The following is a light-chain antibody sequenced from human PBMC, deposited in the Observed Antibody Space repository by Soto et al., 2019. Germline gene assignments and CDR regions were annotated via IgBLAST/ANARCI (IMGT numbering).Light chain of an antibody. CDR3: HQYGTSPLT. Sequence: EVVLTQSPGTLSLSPGERATSSSRASRSFAANYLAWYQQKRGQAPRLLIYVASSRVTGIPGRFSGSGSGTDFTLTISSLEPEDFSVYYCHQYGTSPLTFGRGTKVDIK. V-gene: IGKV3-20*01. CDR1: RSFAANY. J-gene: IGKJ3*01. CDR2: VAS.